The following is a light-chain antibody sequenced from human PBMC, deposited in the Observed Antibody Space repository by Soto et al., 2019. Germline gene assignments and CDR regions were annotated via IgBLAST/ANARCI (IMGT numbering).Light chain of an antibody. J-gene: IGLJ3*02. Sequence: QSALTQPRSVSGSPGQSITISCTGTSSEVAVYNYVSWYQQHPGQAPKLIISDVTERPSGVPDRFSGSKAGNAASLTTSGLQADDEADYYCCSYAGAWVFGGGTKVTVL. V-gene: IGLV2-11*01. CDR1: SSEVAVYNY. CDR3: CSYAGAWV. CDR2: DVT.